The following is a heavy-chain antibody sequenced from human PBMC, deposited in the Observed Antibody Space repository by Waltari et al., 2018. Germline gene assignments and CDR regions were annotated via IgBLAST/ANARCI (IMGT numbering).Heavy chain of an antibody. J-gene: IGHJ4*02. CDR2: IIWNSGTI. Sequence: EVQLVESGVGLVQPGRSPRHSCDASGYTFDDYAMPRVRQTPGKGLEWVAGIIWNSGTIVYADSVKGRFTISRDNAKNSLYLQMNSLRVEDTALYYCAKVTAFGSGSYDFWGQGTLVTVSS. D-gene: IGHD3-10*01. V-gene: IGHV3-9*01. CDR1: GYTFDDYA. CDR3: AKVTAFGSGSYDF.